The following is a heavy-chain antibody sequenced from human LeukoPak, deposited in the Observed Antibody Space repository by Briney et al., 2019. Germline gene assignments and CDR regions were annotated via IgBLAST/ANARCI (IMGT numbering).Heavy chain of an antibody. V-gene: IGHV4-30-4*07. J-gene: IGHJ5*02. CDR1: GDSISSGSYS. CDR3: VREVPGSPNNWFDP. Sequence: PSETLSLTCAVSGDSISSGSYSWSWIRQPPGKGPVWIGHVYYSGSTYYNPSFKSRVTMSVDRSKNQISLKVTSVTAADTAVYYCVREVPGSPNNWFDPWGQGTLVTVSS. CDR2: VYYSGST.